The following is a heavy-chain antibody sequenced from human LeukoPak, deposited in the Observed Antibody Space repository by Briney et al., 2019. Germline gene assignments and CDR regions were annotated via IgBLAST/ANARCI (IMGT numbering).Heavy chain of an antibody. D-gene: IGHD6-13*01. CDR3: ARVDPGIAAADPDY. Sequence: GGSLRLSCAASGFTFNIYSMNWVRQAPGKGLEWVSYISSSSSGIYYADSVQGRFTISRDNAKNSLYLQMNSLRAEDTAVYYCARVDPGIAAADPDYWGQGTLVTVSS. CDR2: ISSSSSGI. J-gene: IGHJ4*02. CDR1: GFTFNIYS. V-gene: IGHV3-48*04.